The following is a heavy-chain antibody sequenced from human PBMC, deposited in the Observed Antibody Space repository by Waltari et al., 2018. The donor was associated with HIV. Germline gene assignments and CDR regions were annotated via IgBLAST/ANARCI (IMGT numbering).Heavy chain of an antibody. Sequence: EVQLVESGGGLVQPGGSLRLSCTAPGFTFNNFAMSWVRQAPGKGLEWVSVISGSGGTTYYADSVKGRFTVSRDNFKNTVYLQMNSLRAGDTAIYYCAKAVMETAVSSPVDCWGQGALVTVSS. CDR1: GFTFNNFA. CDR2: ISGSGGTT. CDR3: AKAVMETAVSSPVDC. D-gene: IGHD5-18*01. V-gene: IGHV3-23*04. J-gene: IGHJ4*02.